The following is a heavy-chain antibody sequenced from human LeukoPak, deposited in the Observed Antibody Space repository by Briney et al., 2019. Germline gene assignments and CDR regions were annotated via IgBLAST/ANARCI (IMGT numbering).Heavy chain of an antibody. CDR1: GVTFSSYC. CDR3: ARARVVTKWIDY. V-gene: IGHV3-7*03. J-gene: IGHJ4*02. CDR2: IKQDGSEK. Sequence: PGGSLRLSCAASGVTFSSYCMSWVRQAPGKGLEWVANIKQDGSEKYYVDSVKGRFTIFRDNAKNSLYLQMNSLRAEDTAVYYCARARVVTKWIDYWGQGTLVTVSS. D-gene: IGHD2-21*02.